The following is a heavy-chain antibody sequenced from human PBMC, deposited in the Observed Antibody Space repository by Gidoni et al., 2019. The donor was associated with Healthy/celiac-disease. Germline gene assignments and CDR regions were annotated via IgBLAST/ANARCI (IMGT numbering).Heavy chain of an antibody. D-gene: IGHD3-3*01. V-gene: IGHV1-18*01. Sequence: LEWMGCISAYNGNTNYAQKLQGRFTMTTDTSTNTAYMELRSLRSDDTAVSYCARGYYDFWSGYYGGGDYWGQGTLVTVSS. J-gene: IGHJ4*02. CDR2: ISAYNGNT. CDR3: ARGYYDFWSGYYGGGDY.